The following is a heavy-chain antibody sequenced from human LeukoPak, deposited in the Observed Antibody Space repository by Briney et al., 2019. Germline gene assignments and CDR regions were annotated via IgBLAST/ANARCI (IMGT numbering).Heavy chain of an antibody. D-gene: IGHD3-10*01. V-gene: IGHV4-39*07. CDR3: ARDPVRLLWFGETHDAFDI. CDR2: IYHSGST. CDR1: GGSISSSSHY. J-gene: IGHJ3*02. Sequence: SETLSLTCTVSGGSISSSSHYWGWIRQPPGKGLEWIGEIYHSGSTNYNPSLKSRVTISVDKSKNQFSLKLSSVTAADTAVYYCARDPVRLLWFGETHDAFDIWGQGTMVTVSS.